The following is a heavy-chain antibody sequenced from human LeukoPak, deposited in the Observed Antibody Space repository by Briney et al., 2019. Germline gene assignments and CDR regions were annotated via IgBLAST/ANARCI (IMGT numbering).Heavy chain of an antibody. CDR1: GFTFSSYE. Sequence: GGSLRLSCAASGFTFSSYEMNWVRQAPGKGLEWVSYISSSGSTIYYADSVKGRFTISRDNAKNSLYLQMNSLRAEGTAVYYCARDQGTGIRYDAFDIWGQGTMVTVSS. CDR3: ARDQGTGIRYDAFDI. V-gene: IGHV3-48*03. D-gene: IGHD7-27*01. CDR2: ISSSGSTI. J-gene: IGHJ3*02.